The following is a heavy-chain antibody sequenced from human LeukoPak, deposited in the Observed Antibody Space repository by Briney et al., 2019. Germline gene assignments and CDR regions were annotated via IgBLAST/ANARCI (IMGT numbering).Heavy chain of an antibody. CDR3: ARDKWVKAGNTWQHYGMDV. CDR2: MYYSGST. J-gene: IGHJ6*02. CDR1: GGSIRSDDSY. D-gene: IGHD1-26*01. V-gene: IGHV4-30-4*01. Sequence: SETLSLTCTVSGGSIRSDDSYWSWIRQRPGKGLEWIGYMYYSGSTYYNPSLKSRVTISEDTSKNQISLKLTSVTAADTAVYYCARDKWVKAGNTWQHYGMDVWGQGTTVTVSS.